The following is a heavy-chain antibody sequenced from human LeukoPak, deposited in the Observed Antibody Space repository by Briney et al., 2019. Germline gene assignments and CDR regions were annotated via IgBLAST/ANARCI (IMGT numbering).Heavy chain of an antibody. Sequence: SETLSLTCTVSGGSVSSGSYYWSWIRQPPGKGLEWIGYIYYSGSTNYNPSLESRVTISVDTSKNQFSLKLSSVTAADTAVYYCARDQIRGNWFDPWGQGTLVTVSS. CDR2: IYYSGST. V-gene: IGHV4-61*01. J-gene: IGHJ5*02. CDR1: GGSVSSGSYY. CDR3: ARDQIRGNWFDP. D-gene: IGHD3-16*01.